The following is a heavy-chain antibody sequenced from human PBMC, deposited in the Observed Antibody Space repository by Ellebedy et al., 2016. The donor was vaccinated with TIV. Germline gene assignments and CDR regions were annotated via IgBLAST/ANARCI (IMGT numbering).Heavy chain of an antibody. CDR1: GFTFSSHW. J-gene: IGHJ4*02. D-gene: IGHD3-10*01. CDR2: IKQDGTEE. V-gene: IGHV3-7*01. CDR3: ARTYQTAMVRGVISPCDY. Sequence: GESLKISXAASGFTFSSHWMTWVRQAPGKGLEWVANIKQDGTEEYYVDSVKGRFTISRDNAKNSLYLQMNSLRAEGTAVYYFARTYQTAMVRGVISPCDYWGQGTLVTVSS.